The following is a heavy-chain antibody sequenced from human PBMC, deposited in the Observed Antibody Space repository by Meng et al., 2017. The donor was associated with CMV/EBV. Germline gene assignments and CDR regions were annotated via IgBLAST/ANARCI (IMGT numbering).Heavy chain of an antibody. D-gene: IGHD4-17*01. CDR3: ARGHDYGDYALDY. V-gene: IGHV4-34*01. Sequence: SETLSLTCAVYGGSFSGYYWSWIRQPPGKGLEWIGENNHSGSTNYNPSLKSRVTISVDTSKNQFSLKLSSVTAADTAVYYCARGHDYGDYALDYWGQGTLVTVSS. J-gene: IGHJ4*02. CDR1: GGSFSGYY. CDR2: NNHSGST.